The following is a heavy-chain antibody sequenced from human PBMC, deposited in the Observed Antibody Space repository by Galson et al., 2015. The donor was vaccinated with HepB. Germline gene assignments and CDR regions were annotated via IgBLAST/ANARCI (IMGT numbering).Heavy chain of an antibody. CDR1: GYTFTSYA. V-gene: IGHV7-4-1*02. J-gene: IGHJ6*02. CDR3: ARTRIAAAGGDWYYYYYYGMDV. D-gene: IGHD6-13*01. CDR2: INTNTGNP. Sequence: SVKVSCKASGYTFTSYAMNWVRQAPGQGLEWMGWINTNTGNPTYAQGFTGRFVFSLDTSVSTAYLQISSLKAEDTAVYYCARTRIAAAGGDWYYYYYYGMDVWGQGTTVTVSS.